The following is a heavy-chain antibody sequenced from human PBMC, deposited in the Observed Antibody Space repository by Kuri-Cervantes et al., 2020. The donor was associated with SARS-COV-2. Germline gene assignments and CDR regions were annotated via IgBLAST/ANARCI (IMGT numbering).Heavy chain of an antibody. CDR2: IYHSGST. V-gene: IGHV4-4*02. CDR3: ATSGYYDSWSGYYFDY. CDR1: GGSISSSNW. J-gene: IGHJ4*02. D-gene: IGHD3-3*01. Sequence: SCAVSGGSISSSNWWRWVRQPPGKGLEWIGEIYHSGSTNYNPSLKSRVTISVDKSKNQFSLKLSSVTAADTAVYYCATSGYYDSWSGYYFDYWGQGTLVTVSS.